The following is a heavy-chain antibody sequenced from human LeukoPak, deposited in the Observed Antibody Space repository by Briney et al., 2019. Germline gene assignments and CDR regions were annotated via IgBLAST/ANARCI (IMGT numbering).Heavy chain of an antibody. CDR1: GFTFGDYA. D-gene: IGHD5-24*01. V-gene: IGHV3-49*04. CDR3: TRSDGCIAY. CDR2: IRSKAYGGTT. J-gene: IGHJ4*02. Sequence: GGSLRLSCTASGFTFGDYAMSWVRQAPGKGLEWVGFIRSKAYGGTTEYAASVKGRFTISRDDSKSIAYLQMNSLKTEDTAVYYCTRSDGCIAYWGQGTLVTVSS.